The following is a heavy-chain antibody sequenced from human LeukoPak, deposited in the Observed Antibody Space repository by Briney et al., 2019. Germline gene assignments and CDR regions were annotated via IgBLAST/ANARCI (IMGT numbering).Heavy chain of an antibody. Sequence: SVKVSCKASGGTFSSYAISWVRQAPGQGLEWMGGIIPIFGTANYAQKFQGRVTITADESTSTAYMELSSLRPEDTAVFYCARDHDWNYGNGGFDPWGQGTLVTVSS. J-gene: IGHJ5*02. V-gene: IGHV1-69*13. CDR2: IIPIFGTA. CDR1: GGTFSSYA. CDR3: ARDHDWNYGNGGFDP. D-gene: IGHD1-7*01.